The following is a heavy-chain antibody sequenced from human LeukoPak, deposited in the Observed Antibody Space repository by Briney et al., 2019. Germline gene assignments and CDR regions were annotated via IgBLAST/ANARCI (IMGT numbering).Heavy chain of an antibody. J-gene: IGHJ4*02. CDR3: ARESSADANFDY. D-gene: IGHD2-2*01. Sequence: SETLSLTCTVSGGSISSYYWSWIRQPPGKGLEWIGYIYYSGSTNYNPSLKSRVTISVDTCKNQFSLKLSSVTAADTAVYYCARESSADANFDYWGQGTLVTVSS. CDR1: GGSISSYY. CDR2: IYYSGST. V-gene: IGHV4-59*01.